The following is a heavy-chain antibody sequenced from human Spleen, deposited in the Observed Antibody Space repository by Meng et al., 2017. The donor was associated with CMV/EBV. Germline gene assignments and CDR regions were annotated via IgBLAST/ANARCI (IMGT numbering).Heavy chain of an antibody. CDR2: IIPIFGTA. J-gene: IGHJ6*02. Sequence: SVKVSCKASGGTFSSYAISWVRQAPGQGLEWMGGIIPIFGTANYAQKFQGRVTITTDESTSTAYMELSSLRSEDTAVYYCARGRWDGYNSNYYYGMDVWGQGTTVTVSS. D-gene: IGHD5-24*01. V-gene: IGHV1-69*05. CDR1: GGTFSSYA. CDR3: ARGRWDGYNSNYYYGMDV.